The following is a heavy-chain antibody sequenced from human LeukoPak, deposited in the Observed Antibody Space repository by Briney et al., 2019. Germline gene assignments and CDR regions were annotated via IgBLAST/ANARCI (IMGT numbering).Heavy chain of an antibody. CDR1: GGSFSGYY. Sequence: SETLSLTCAVYGGSFSGYYWSWIRQPPGKGLEWIGEINHSGSTNYNPSLKSRVTISVDTSKNQFSLKLSSVTAADTAVYYCARGIYFDYWGQGTLATVSS. J-gene: IGHJ4*02. CDR2: INHSGST. CDR3: ARGIYFDY. V-gene: IGHV4-34*01.